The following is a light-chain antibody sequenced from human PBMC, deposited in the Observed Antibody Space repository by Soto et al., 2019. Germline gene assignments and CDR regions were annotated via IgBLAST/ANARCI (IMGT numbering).Light chain of an antibody. CDR2: DAS. J-gene: IGKJ1*01. V-gene: IGKV3-11*01. Sequence: IVLRHTRATLYLSPGERATLPCRASQSVSSYLAWYQQKPGQAPRLLIYDASNRATGIPARFSGSGSGTDFTLTISSLEPEDFAVYYCQQRSNWPPTWTFGQGTKVDIK. CDR3: QQRSNWPPTWT. CDR1: QSVSSY.